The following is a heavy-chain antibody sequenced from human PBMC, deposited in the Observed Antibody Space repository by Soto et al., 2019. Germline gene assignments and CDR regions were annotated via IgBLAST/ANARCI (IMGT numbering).Heavy chain of an antibody. J-gene: IGHJ6*02. CDR1: GGSISSYY. Sequence: QVQLQESGPGLVKPSETLSLTCTVSGGSISSYYWSWIRQPPGKGLEWIGYIYYSGSTNYNPSLKSRVTISVDTSKNQCSLKLSSVTAADTAVYYCARVKTAMVRGVIIPYYYYGMDVWGQGTTVTVSS. V-gene: IGHV4-59*01. D-gene: IGHD3-10*01. CDR2: IYYSGST. CDR3: ARVKTAMVRGVIIPYYYYGMDV.